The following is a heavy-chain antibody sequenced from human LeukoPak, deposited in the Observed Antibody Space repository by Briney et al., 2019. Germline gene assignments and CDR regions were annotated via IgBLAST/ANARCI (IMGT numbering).Heavy chain of an antibody. D-gene: IGHD3-10*01. CDR1: GFTFSGYY. V-gene: IGHV3-11*04. CDR2: ISSPGTYI. CDR3: ARVSPYYYGAGPYYVIY. Sequence: NPGGSLRLSCAASGFTFSGYYMRWIRQAPGKGLEWVSYISSPGTYIFYADSVKGRFTVSRDNTKNSLFLQMNSLRVEDTAVYYCARVSPYYYGAGPYYVIYWGQGTLVTVSS. J-gene: IGHJ4*02.